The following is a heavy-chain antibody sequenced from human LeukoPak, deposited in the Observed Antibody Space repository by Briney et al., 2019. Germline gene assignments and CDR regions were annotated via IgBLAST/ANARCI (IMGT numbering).Heavy chain of an antibody. Sequence: SETLSLTCTVSGGSISSGDYYWSWIRQPPGKGLEWIGYIYYSGSTYYNPSLKSRVTISVDTSKNQFSLKLSSVTAADTAVYYCAREGDIVATITYWGQGTLVTVSS. CDR2: IYYSGST. J-gene: IGHJ4*02. CDR1: GGSISSGDYY. V-gene: IGHV4-30-4*08. CDR3: AREGDIVATITY. D-gene: IGHD5-12*01.